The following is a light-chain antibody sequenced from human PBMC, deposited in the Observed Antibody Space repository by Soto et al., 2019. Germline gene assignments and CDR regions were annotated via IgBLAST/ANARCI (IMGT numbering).Light chain of an antibody. Sequence: EIVMTQSPATLSVSPGERVTLSCRASQSVSRNLAWYQQKPGQAPRLLIHGASTRATGIPARFSGSGSGTEFTLTISSLQSEDFAVYYCRQYNNWPRGTFGQGTKLEIE. CDR2: GAS. CDR1: QSVSRN. CDR3: RQYNNWPRGT. J-gene: IGKJ2*01. V-gene: IGKV3-15*01.